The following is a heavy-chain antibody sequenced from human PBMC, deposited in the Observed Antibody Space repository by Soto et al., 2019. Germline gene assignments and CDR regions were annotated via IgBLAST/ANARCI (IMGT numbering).Heavy chain of an antibody. D-gene: IGHD3-3*01. J-gene: IGHJ4*02. CDR2: IIPIFGTA. Sequence: SVNVSCKASGGTFSSYAISWVRQAPGQGLEWMGGIIPIFGTANYAQKFQGRVTITADESTSTAYMELSSLRSEDTAVYYCAREGIFGTSSYFDYWGQGTLVTVSS. V-gene: IGHV1-69*13. CDR1: GGTFSSYA. CDR3: AREGIFGTSSYFDY.